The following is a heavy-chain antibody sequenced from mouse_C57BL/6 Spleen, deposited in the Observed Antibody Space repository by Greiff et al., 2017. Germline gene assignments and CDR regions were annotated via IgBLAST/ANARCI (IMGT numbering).Heavy chain of an antibody. CDR2: INPNNGGT. J-gene: IGHJ1*03. CDR1: GYTFTDYY. D-gene: IGHD2-3*01. V-gene: IGHV1-26*01. CDR3: ARWGIYDGYYERYFDV. Sequence: EVQLQQSGPELVKPGASVKISCKASGYTFTDYYMNWVKQSHGKSLEWIGDINPNNGGTSYNQKFKGKATLTVDKSSSTAYMELRSLTSEDSAVYYCARWGIYDGYYERYFDVWGTGTTVTVSS.